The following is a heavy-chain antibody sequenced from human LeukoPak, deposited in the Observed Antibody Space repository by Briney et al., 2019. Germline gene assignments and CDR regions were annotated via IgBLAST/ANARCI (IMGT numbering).Heavy chain of an antibody. V-gene: IGHV3-30*03. CDR1: GFTFSSYG. Sequence: GGSLRLSCAASGFTFSSYGMHWARQAPGKGLEWVAVISYDGSNKYYEDSVKSRFTISRDNSKNTLYLQMNSLRAEDTAVYCWARTSSGGSCLDDWGQGTLVTVSS. CDR2: ISYDGSNK. J-gene: IGHJ4*02. D-gene: IGHD2-15*01. CDR3: ARTSSGGSCLDD.